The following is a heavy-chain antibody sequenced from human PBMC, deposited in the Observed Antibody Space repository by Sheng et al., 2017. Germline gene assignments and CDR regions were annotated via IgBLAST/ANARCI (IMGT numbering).Heavy chain of an antibody. J-gene: IGHJ4*02. D-gene: IGHD3-3*01. CDR1: GFTFSSYA. Sequence: QVQLVESGGGVVQPGRSLRLSCAASGFTFSSYAMHWVRQAPGKGLEWVAVISYDGSNKYYADSVKGRFTISRDNSKNTLYLQMNSLRAEDTAVYYCARARNDFWSGASYWGQGTLVTVSS. CDR3: ARARNDFWSGASY. V-gene: IGHV3-30-3*01. CDR2: ISYDGSNK.